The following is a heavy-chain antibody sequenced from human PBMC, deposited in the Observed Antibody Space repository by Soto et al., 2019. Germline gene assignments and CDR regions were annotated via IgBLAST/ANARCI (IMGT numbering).Heavy chain of an antibody. CDR3: ARGGLRKKYNWFDP. CDR2: INHSGST. Sequence: SETLSLTCAVYGGSFSGYYWSWIRQPPGKGLEWIGEINHSGSTNYNPSLKSRVTISVDTSKNQFSLKLSSVTAADTAVYYCARGGLRKKYNWFDPWGKGTLVTVSS. V-gene: IGHV4-34*01. CDR1: GGSFSGYY. J-gene: IGHJ5*02. D-gene: IGHD5-12*01.